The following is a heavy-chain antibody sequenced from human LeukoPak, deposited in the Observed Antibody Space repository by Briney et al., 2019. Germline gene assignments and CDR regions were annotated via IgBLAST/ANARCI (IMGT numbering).Heavy chain of an antibody. Sequence: ASVKVSCKVSGYTLTELSMHWVRQGPGRGPEGEGGFDPEDGETIYAHKFQGRVTMTEDTSTDTAYMELSSLRSEDTAVYYCATADVFYSSSPYYFDYWGQGTLVTVSS. CDR3: ATADVFYSSSPYYFDY. CDR2: FDPEDGET. D-gene: IGHD6-13*01. V-gene: IGHV1-24*01. J-gene: IGHJ4*02. CDR1: GYTLTELS.